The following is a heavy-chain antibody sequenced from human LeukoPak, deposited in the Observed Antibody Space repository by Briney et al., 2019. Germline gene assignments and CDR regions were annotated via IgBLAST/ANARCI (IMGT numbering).Heavy chain of an antibody. J-gene: IGHJ2*01. D-gene: IGHD1-26*01. CDR1: GGSISSYY. V-gene: IGHV4-59*08. CDR3: ARLHIVGATTFRYFDL. CDR2: IYYSGST. Sequence: PSETLSLTCTVSGGSISSYYWSWIRQPPGKGLEWIGYIYYSGSTNYNPSLKGRVTISVDTSKNQSSLKLSSVTAADTAVYYCARLHIVGATTFRYFDLWGRGTLVTVSS.